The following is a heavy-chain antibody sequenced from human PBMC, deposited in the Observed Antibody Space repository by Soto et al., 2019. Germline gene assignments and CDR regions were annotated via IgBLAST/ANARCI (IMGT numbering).Heavy chain of an antibody. J-gene: IGHJ5*02. V-gene: IGHV1-69*13. D-gene: IGHD2-2*01. CDR3: ARYCSSTSCYPVWFDP. CDR2: IIPIFGTA. Sequence: LVKVSCKASGGTFSSYAISWVRQAPGQGLEWVGGIIPIFGTANYAQKFQGRVTITADESTSTAYMELSSLRSEDTAVYYCARYCSSTSCYPVWFDPWGQGTLVTVSS. CDR1: GGTFSSYA.